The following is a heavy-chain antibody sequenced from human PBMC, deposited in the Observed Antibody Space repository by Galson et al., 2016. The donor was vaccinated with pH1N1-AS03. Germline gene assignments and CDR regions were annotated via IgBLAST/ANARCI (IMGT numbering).Heavy chain of an antibody. J-gene: IGHJ3*02. D-gene: IGHD2-2*01. Sequence: SLRLSCAASGFTFSTLWMTWVRQAPGKGLEWVANIKQDGSEKYYVDSVKGRFTISRDNAKNSLHLQMNSLRAEDTAVYYCARDSGYCRSTSCRGDAFDIWGQGTMVTVSS. CDR1: GFTFSTLW. V-gene: IGHV3-7*03. CDR2: IKQDGSEK. CDR3: ARDSGYCRSTSCRGDAFDI.